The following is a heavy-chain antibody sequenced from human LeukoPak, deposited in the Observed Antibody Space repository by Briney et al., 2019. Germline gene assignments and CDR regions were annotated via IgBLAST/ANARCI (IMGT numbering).Heavy chain of an antibody. CDR3: ARAGSPHYDFWSGYRGEGGGPDP. CDR2: INPSGGST. CDR1: GYTFTSYY. Sequence: ASVKVSCKASGYTFTSYYMHWVRQAPGQGLEWMGIINPSGGSTSYAQKFQGRVTMTRDMSTSTVYMELSSLRSEDTAVYYCARAGSPHYDFWSGYRGEGGGPDPWGQGTLVTVSS. V-gene: IGHV1-46*01. D-gene: IGHD3-3*01. J-gene: IGHJ5*02.